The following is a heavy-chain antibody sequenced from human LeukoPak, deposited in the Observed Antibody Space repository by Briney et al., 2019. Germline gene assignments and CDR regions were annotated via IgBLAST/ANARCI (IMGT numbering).Heavy chain of an antibody. CDR1: GYSFTSYW. V-gene: IGHV5-51*01. Sequence: GESLKISCKGSGYSFTSYWIGWVRQMPGKGLEWMGIIYPGDSDTRYSPSFQGQVTISADKSISTAYLLWSSLEASDTAMYYCARQWGDSGVLRLDYWGQGTLVAVSS. D-gene: IGHD3-22*01. CDR2: IYPGDSDT. J-gene: IGHJ4*02. CDR3: ARQWGDSGVLRLDY.